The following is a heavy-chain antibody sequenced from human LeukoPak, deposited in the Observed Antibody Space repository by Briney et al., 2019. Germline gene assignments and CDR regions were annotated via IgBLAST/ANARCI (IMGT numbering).Heavy chain of an antibody. J-gene: IGHJ6*02. Sequence: GGSLRLSCAASGFTFSSYGMHWVRQAPGKGLEWVAVICYDGSNKYYADSVKGRFTISRDNSKNTLYLQMNSLRAEDTAVYYCAREHIVVVPAANPYYYYYGMDVWGQGTTVTVSS. D-gene: IGHD2-2*01. V-gene: IGHV3-33*01. CDR1: GFTFSSYG. CDR3: AREHIVVVPAANPYYYYYGMDV. CDR2: ICYDGSNK.